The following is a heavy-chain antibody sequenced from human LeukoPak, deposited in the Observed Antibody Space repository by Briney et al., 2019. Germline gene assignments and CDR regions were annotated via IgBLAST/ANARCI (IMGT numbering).Heavy chain of an antibody. V-gene: IGHV3-9*01. Sequence: QSGGSLRLSCAASGFTFDDHAMYWVRQAPGKGLERVSGINWDGSKIGYADAVKGRFTISRDSAKKSLYLQMNSLRTEDTALYYCARASYYYDTSGLGALGIWGQGTLVTVSS. J-gene: IGHJ3*02. D-gene: IGHD3-22*01. CDR3: ARASYYYDTSGLGALGI. CDR2: INWDGSKI. CDR1: GFTFDDHA.